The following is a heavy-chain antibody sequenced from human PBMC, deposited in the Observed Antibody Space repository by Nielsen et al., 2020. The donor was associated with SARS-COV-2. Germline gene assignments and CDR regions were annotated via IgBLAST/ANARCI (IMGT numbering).Heavy chain of an antibody. CDR3: ASSEHCSGGSCMIFDY. D-gene: IGHD2-15*01. J-gene: IGHJ4*02. Sequence: ASVKVSCKASGYTFTSYDINWVRQATGQGLEWMGRINPNSGGTNYAQKFQGRVTMTRDTSISTAYMELSRLRSDDTAVYYCASSEHCSGGSCMIFDYWGQGTLVTVSS. V-gene: IGHV1-2*06. CDR1: GYTFTSYD. CDR2: INPNSGGT.